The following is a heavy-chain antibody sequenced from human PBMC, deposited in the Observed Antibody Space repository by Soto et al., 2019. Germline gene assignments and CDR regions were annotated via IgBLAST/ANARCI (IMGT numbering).Heavy chain of an antibody. V-gene: IGHV3-23*01. CDR3: VKYKSGYYSYAIDV. D-gene: IGHD1-1*01. J-gene: IGHJ6*02. CDR1: GFTFDTYA. CDR2: ILGSSAGTSYASEIYT. Sequence: EVQLLESGGGLVQPGGSLRLSCAVSGFTFDTYAMSWIRQAPGGGLEWVSGILGSSAGTSYASEIYTSYADSVKGRFTISRDSSKNTLSLPTNSLRVEDTALYNSVKYKSGYYSYAIDVWGQGNTVTVSS.